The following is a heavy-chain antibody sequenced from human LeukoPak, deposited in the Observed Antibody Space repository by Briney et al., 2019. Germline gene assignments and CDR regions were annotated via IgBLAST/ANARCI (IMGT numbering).Heavy chain of an antibody. Sequence: PSETLSLTCTVSGGSISSYYWGWIRQPPGKGLEWIGSIYYSGSTYYNPSLKSRVTISVDTSENQFSLKLSSVTAADTAVYYCARGFVVVPAAADAFDIWGQGTTVTVSS. CDR3: ARGFVVVPAAADAFDI. J-gene: IGHJ3*02. CDR1: GGSISSYY. D-gene: IGHD2-2*01. CDR2: IYYSGST. V-gene: IGHV4-39*07.